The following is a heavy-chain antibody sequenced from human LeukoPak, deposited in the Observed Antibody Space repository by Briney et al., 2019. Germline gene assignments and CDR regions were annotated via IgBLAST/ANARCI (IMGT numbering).Heavy chain of an antibody. Sequence: GASVKVSRKASGYTFTGYYIHWVRQAPGQGLEWMGWINPNSGGTNYAQKFQGRVTVTRDTSISTAYMELRRLRSDDTAVYYCARALWSYYDSSGYYYYWGQGTLVTVSS. CDR1: GYTFTGYY. CDR2: INPNSGGT. V-gene: IGHV1-2*02. D-gene: IGHD3-22*01. CDR3: ARALWSYYDSSGYYYY. J-gene: IGHJ4*02.